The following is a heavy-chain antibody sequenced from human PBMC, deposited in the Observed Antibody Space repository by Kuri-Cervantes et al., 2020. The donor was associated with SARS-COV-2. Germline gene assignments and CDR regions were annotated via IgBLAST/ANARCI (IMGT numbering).Heavy chain of an antibody. Sequence: GGSLRLSCAASGFTFSDYGMNWVRQAPGKGLEWVSGISWNSGSIGYADSVKGRFTISRDNAKNSLYLQMNSLRDEDTAVYYCAVPDYPDYWGQGTLVTVSS. CDR3: AVPDYPDY. J-gene: IGHJ4*02. V-gene: IGHV3-48*02. CDR1: GFTFSDYG. CDR2: ISWNSGSI.